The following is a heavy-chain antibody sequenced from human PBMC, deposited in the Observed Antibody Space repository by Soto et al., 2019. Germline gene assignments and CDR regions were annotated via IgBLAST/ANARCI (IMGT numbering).Heavy chain of an antibody. D-gene: IGHD2-2*01. Sequence: PSETLSLTCSVSGDPLSLGGYYWTWIRQHPGQGLEWIGYIYLTGKTYYNPSLKSRVTMSVDMSKNQFSLKLASVTAADTAVYYCARDGSSTASWIDPWGRGTQVTVSS. CDR2: IYLTGKT. J-gene: IGHJ5*02. V-gene: IGHV4-31*03. CDR1: GDPLSLGGYY. CDR3: ARDGSSTASWIDP.